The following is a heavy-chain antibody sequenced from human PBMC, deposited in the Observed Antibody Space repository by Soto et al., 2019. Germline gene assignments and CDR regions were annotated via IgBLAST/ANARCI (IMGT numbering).Heavy chain of an antibody. D-gene: IGHD5-12*01. Sequence: SETLSLTCTVSGGSISSGGYYWSWIRQHPGKGLEWIGYIYYSGSTYYNPSLKSRVTISVDTPKNQFSLKLSSVTAADTAVYYCARKYSMEYYYMDVWGKGTTVTVSS. CDR2: IYYSGST. V-gene: IGHV4-31*03. J-gene: IGHJ6*03. CDR1: GGSISSGGYY. CDR3: ARKYSMEYYYMDV.